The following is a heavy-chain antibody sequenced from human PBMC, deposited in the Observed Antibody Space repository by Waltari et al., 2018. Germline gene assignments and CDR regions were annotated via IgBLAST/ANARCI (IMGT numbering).Heavy chain of an antibody. CDR3: ARGVVGGTRSFDY. Sequence: EVQLVESGGGLVQPGGSLRLSCAASGFTFSRYWMTWVRQAPGKGLEWVANIKQDGSEKYYVDSVKGRFTISRDNAKNSLYLQMNSLRAEDTAVYYCARGVVGGTRSFDYWGQGTLVTVSS. D-gene: IGHD1-26*01. V-gene: IGHV3-7*01. J-gene: IGHJ4*02. CDR2: IKQDGSEK. CDR1: GFTFSRYW.